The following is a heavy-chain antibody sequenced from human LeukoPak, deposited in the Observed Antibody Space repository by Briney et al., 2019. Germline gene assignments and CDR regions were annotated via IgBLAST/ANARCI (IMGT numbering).Heavy chain of an antibody. CDR3: ARSPPAFDI. V-gene: IGHV4-59*01. CDR2: IYYRGST. CDR1: GDPISSYY. Sequence: SETLSLTCTASGDPISSYYWSWIRQPPGKGREWIGYIYYRGSTNYNPSLKSLVTISVDTSKNQFSLKLSSVTAAYTAVYYCARSPPAFDIWGQGTMVTVSS. J-gene: IGHJ3*02.